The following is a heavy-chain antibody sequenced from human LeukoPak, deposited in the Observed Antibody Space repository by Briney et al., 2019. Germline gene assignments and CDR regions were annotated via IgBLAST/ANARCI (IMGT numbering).Heavy chain of an antibody. Sequence: ASVKASCKASGYTFTGYYMHWVRQAPGQGLEWMGWINPNSGGTNYAQKFQGRVTMTRDTSISTAYMELSRLRSDDTAVYYCARDPRAVAGTLIDYWGQGTLVTVSS. CDR2: INPNSGGT. V-gene: IGHV1-2*02. CDR1: GYTFTGYY. D-gene: IGHD6-19*01. J-gene: IGHJ4*02. CDR3: ARDPRAVAGTLIDY.